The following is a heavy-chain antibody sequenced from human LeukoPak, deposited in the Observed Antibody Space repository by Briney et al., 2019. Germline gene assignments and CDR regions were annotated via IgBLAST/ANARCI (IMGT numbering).Heavy chain of an antibody. CDR3: ARGAGYCSRTTCYDLDGMGV. V-gene: IGHV3-30*04. Sequence: GGSLRLSCAASGFKFHIYAMHWVRQAPGKGLEWVAVISYDGSNKYYADSVKGRFTISRDNSKNTLYLQMNSLRAEDTAVYYCARGAGYCSRTTCYDLDGMGVWGQGTTVTVSS. D-gene: IGHD2-2*01. J-gene: IGHJ6*02. CDR1: GFKFHIYA. CDR2: ISYDGSNK.